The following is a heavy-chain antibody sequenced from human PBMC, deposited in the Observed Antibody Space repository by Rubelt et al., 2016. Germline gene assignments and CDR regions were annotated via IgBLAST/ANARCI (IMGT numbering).Heavy chain of an antibody. CDR1: GFIFSNYG. CDR3: ARHPGDIVVVPAAHFDY. J-gene: IGHJ4*02. CDR2: VSYDASDE. D-gene: IGHD2-2*01. V-gene: IGHV3-30*03. Sequence: ESGGGVVQPGRSLRLSCAASGFIFSNYGMHWVRQAPGKGLEWVALVSYDASDEYYADSVKGRFTISRDNAKNSLYLQMNSLRAEDTAVYYCARHPGDIVVVPAAHFDYWGQGTLVTVSS.